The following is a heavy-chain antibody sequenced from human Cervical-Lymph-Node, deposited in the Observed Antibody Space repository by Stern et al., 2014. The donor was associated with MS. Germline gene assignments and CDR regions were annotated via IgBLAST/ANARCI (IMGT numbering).Heavy chain of an antibody. CDR1: GYTITGYY. Sequence: VQLVEPGAEVKKPGASVKVSCKASGYTITGYYIHWVRQAPGQGLEWMGWINTNSGATKYAQNFQGRFTMTRDTSISTAHMELSGLRADDTAVYYCARDLAGDGDLYLDYWGQGTLVTVSS. D-gene: IGHD7-27*01. V-gene: IGHV1-2*02. J-gene: IGHJ4*02. CDR2: INTNSGAT. CDR3: ARDLAGDGDLYLDY.